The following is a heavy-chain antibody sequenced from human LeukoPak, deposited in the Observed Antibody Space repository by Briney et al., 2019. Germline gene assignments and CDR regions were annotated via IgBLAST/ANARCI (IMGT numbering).Heavy chain of an antibody. V-gene: IGHV4-34*01. Sequence: SETLSLTCAVYGGSFSNYYWSWIRQPPGRALEWIGEINHSGGANHNPSLKSRVTISVDTSKNQFSLKLSSVTAADTAVYYCARAGRLGSAAVVYWGQGTLVTVSS. CDR3: ARAGRLGSAAVVY. D-gene: IGHD6-13*01. CDR2: INHSGGA. CDR1: GGSFSNYY. J-gene: IGHJ4*02.